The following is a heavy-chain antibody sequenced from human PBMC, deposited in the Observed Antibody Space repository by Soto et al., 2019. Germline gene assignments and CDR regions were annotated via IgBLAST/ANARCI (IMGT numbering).Heavy chain of an antibody. J-gene: IGHJ6*02. D-gene: IGHD3-10*01. V-gene: IGHV3-53*01. Sequence: GGSLRLSCAASGFTVTSYYMSWVRQAPGRGLEWVSLIYTGGNTNYADSVKGRFTISRDNSKNTLYLQMNSLRAEDTAVYYCARDYYYGSGNYYRADYYHYGMDVWGQGTTVTVSS. CDR3: ARDYYYGSGNYYRADYYHYGMDV. CDR1: GFTVTSYY. CDR2: IYTGGNT.